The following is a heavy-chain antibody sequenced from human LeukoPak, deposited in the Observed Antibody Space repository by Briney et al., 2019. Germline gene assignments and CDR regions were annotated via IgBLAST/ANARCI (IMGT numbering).Heavy chain of an antibody. V-gene: IGHV4-34*01. CDR1: VGSFSGYY. CDR3: ARAPLPVAAAPVFDI. J-gene: IGHJ3*02. D-gene: IGHD6-19*01. Sequence: SETLSLTCAVYVGSFSGYYWSWIRQPPGKGLEWIGEINHSGSTNYNPSLKSRVTISVDTSKSQFSLKLSSVTAADTAVYYCARAPLPVAAAPVFDIWGQGTMVTVSS. CDR2: INHSGST.